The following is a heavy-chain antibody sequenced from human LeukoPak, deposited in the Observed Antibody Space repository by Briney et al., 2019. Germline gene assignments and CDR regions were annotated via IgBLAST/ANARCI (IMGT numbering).Heavy chain of an antibody. CDR2: ISAYNGNT. V-gene: IGHV1-18*01. CDR1: GYTFTSYD. CDR3: ARAKGVNTRAWFDP. J-gene: IGHJ5*02. D-gene: IGHD1/OR15-1a*01. Sequence: GASVKVSCKASGYTFTSYDIIWVRQAPGQGLEWMGWISAYNGNTNYAQKLQGRVTMTTDTSTSTAYMDLRSLRSDDTAVYYCARAKGVNTRAWFDPWGQGTLVTVSS.